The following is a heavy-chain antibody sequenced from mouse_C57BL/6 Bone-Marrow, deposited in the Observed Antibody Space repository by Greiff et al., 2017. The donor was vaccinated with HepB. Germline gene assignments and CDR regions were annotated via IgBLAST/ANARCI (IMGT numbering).Heavy chain of an antibody. CDR3: ARLKVTTGGYAMDY. CDR2: IDPSDSET. CDR1: GYTFTSYW. V-gene: IGHV1-52*01. D-gene: IGHD2-2*01. J-gene: IGHJ4*01. Sequence: QVQLQQPGAELVRPGSSVKLSCKASGYTFTSYWMHWVKQRPIQGLEWIGNIDPSDSETHYNQKFKDKATLTIDKSSSTAYMQLSSLPSEDSAGYYCARLKVTTGGYAMDYWGQGTSVTVSS.